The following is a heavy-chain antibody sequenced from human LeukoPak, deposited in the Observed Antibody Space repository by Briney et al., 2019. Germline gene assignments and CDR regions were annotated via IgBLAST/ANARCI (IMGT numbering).Heavy chain of an antibody. CDR1: GYTFTSYG. V-gene: IGHV1-18*01. Sequence: ASVKVSCKASGYTFTSYGISWVRQAPGQGLGWMGWISAYNGNTNYAQKLQGRVTMTTDTSTSTAYMELRSLRSDDTAVYYCARVVGATMYDDYYYGMDVWGQGTTVTVSS. CDR2: ISAYNGNT. D-gene: IGHD1-26*01. CDR3: ARVVGATMYDDYYYGMDV. J-gene: IGHJ6*02.